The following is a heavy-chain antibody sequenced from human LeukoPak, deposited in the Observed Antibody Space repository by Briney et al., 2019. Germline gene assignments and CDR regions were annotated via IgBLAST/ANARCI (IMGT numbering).Heavy chain of an antibody. J-gene: IGHJ4*02. CDR2: FDPEDGET. D-gene: IGHD6-19*01. CDR3: ARDETGAIGYSSGWYTFFRGDY. CDR1: GYTLTELS. V-gene: IGHV1-24*01. Sequence: ASVKVSCKVSGYTLTELSMHWVRQAPGKGLEWMGGFDPEDGETIYAQKFQGRVTMTEDTSTDTAYMELSSLRSEDTAVYYCARDETGAIGYSSGWYTFFRGDYWGQGTLVTVSS.